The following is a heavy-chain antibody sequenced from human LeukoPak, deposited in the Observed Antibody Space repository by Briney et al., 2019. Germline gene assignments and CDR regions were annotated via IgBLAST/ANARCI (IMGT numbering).Heavy chain of an antibody. D-gene: IGHD3-22*01. CDR2: ISAGGST. Sequence: GGSLRHSCAASGFTFSSYAMSWVRQAPGKGLEWVSAISAGGSTYYADSVKGRFTISRDNSRNTLYLQMNSLRAEDTGVYYCAKRGQYYYDSSGYYYQDWGQGTLVIVSS. CDR1: GFTFSSYA. V-gene: IGHV3-23*01. CDR3: AKRGQYYYDSSGYYYQD. J-gene: IGHJ4*02.